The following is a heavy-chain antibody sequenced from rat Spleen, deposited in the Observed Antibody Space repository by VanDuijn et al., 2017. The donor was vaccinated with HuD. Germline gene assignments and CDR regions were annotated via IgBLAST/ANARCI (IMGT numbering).Heavy chain of an antibody. CDR2: IWTGGGT. Sequence: QVQLKESGPGLVQPSQTLSLTCTVSGFSLTSYHVSWVRQPPGKSLVWMGTIWTGGGTNYNSAVQSRLSISRDTSKSQVFLKMNSLQTEDTAIYFCTTEAHWFAYWGRGALVTVSS. V-gene: IGHV2-15*01. CDR3: TTEAHWFAY. CDR1: GFSLTSYH. D-gene: IGHD1-11*01. J-gene: IGHJ3*01.